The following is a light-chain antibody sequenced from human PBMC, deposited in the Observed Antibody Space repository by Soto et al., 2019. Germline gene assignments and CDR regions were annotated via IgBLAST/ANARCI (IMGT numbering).Light chain of an antibody. CDR3: QQYYSPPRYT. J-gene: IGKJ2*01. CDR1: QNVLYSTNNKNL. V-gene: IGKV4-1*01. CDR2: GAS. Sequence: DIVMTQSPEYLAVSPGERATINCKSSQNVLYSTNNKNLIAWYQQKPGQPPKLLIYGASTRESGVPDRFSGSGSGRDFTLTISSLQAEDVAGYYCQQYYSPPRYTFGQGTRLEIK.